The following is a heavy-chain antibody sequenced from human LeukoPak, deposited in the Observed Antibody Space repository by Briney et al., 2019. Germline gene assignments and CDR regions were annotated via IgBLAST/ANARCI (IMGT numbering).Heavy chain of an antibody. D-gene: IGHD4-17*01. CDR1: GYSISSGYY. Sequence: SETLSLTCTVSGYSISSGYYWGWIRQPPGKGLEWIGSIYHSGRTFYNPSLKSRVTISVDTSKNQFSLKLSPVTAADTAVYYCAREKMTTVHRDDYYYYYYMDVWGKGTTVTVSS. CDR2: IYHSGRT. V-gene: IGHV4-38-2*02. CDR3: AREKMTTVHRDDYYYYYYMDV. J-gene: IGHJ6*03.